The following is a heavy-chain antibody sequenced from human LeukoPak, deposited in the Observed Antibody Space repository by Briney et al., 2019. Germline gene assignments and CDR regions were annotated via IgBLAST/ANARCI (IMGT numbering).Heavy chain of an antibody. Sequence: SETLSLTCTVSGGSISSSSYYWGWIRQPPGKGLEWIGSIYYSGSTYYNPSLKSRVTISVDTSKNQFSLKLSSVTAADTAVYYCARHKWELLAVYYFDYWGQGTLVTVSS. V-gene: IGHV4-39*01. J-gene: IGHJ4*02. CDR1: GGSISSSSYY. CDR2: IYYSGST. CDR3: ARHKWELLAVYYFDY. D-gene: IGHD1-26*01.